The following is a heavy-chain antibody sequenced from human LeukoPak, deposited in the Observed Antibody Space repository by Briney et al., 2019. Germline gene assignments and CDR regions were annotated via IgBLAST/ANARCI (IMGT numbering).Heavy chain of an antibody. CDR1: GGSISSSSYY. V-gene: IGHV4-39*01. D-gene: IGHD1-26*01. CDR3: ARGVVGATTGLDFDY. CDR2: IYYSGST. J-gene: IGHJ4*02. Sequence: SETLSPTCTVSGGSISSSSYYWGWIRQPPGKGLEWIGSIYYSGSTYYNPSLKSRVTISVDTSKNQFSLKLSSVTAADTAVYYCARGVVGATTGLDFDYWGQGTLVTVSS.